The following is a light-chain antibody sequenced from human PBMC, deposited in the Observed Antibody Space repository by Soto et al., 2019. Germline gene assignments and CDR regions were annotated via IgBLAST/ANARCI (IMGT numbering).Light chain of an antibody. CDR3: KSYAGSNTYV. V-gene: IGLV2-8*01. J-gene: IGLJ1*01. Sequence: QSALTQPPSASGSPGQSVTISCTGTKNDIGVYDFVSWYQHHPGKAPRLIIYEVVQRPSGVPDRFSGSKSGNTASLTVSGPQAAEEADYFCKSYAGSNTYVFGSGTKLTVL. CDR1: KNDIGVYDF. CDR2: EVV.